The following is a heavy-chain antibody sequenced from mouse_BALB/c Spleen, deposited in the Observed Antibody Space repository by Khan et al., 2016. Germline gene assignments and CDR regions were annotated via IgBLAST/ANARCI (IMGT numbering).Heavy chain of an antibody. CDR3: ASYGIFAY. D-gene: IGHD2-1*01. CDR2: IDPANGNT. J-gene: IGHJ3*01. CDR1: GFNIKDTY. V-gene: IGHV14-3*02. Sequence: VQLQQSGAELVKPGASVKLSCTASGFNIKDTYMHWVKQRPEQGLEWIGRIDPANGNTKYDPKFQGKATITEETSSNTAYLQLSSLTSEDTAVYYCASYGIFAYWGQGTLVTVSA.